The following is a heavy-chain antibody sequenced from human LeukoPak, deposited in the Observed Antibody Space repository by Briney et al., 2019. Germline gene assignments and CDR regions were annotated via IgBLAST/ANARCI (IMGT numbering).Heavy chain of an antibody. CDR2: IKEDGSEK. CDR1: GFTFGSFW. V-gene: IGHV3-7*01. D-gene: IGHD2-2*01. Sequence: QTGGSLRLSCVASGFTFGSFWMSWVRQAPGKGPEWVANIKEDGSEKYYVDSVRGRFTISRDNAKNSLYLQMNSLRAEDTAVYYCARDLPDWGQGTMVTVSS. CDR3: ARDLPD. J-gene: IGHJ3*01.